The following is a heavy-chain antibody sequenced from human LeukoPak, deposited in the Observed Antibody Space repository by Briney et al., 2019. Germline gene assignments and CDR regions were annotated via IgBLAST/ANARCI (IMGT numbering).Heavy chain of an antibody. Sequence: PGGSLRLSCVVSGFSVSNNYIIWVRQAPGNGLERVSVIYGDGRTSHSASVRGRLTISRDNSKNIVSLQVNNLRAEDTAVYYCARGRGLGVVSPYFDYWGQGTLVTVSS. CDR3: ARGRGLGVVSPYFDY. J-gene: IGHJ4*02. CDR1: GFSVSNNY. D-gene: IGHD3-3*01. V-gene: IGHV3-53*01. CDR2: IYGDGRT.